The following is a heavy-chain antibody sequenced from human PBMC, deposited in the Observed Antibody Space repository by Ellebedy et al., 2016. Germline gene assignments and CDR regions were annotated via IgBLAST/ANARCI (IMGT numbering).Heavy chain of an antibody. J-gene: IGHJ2*01. CDR2: ISFDGSNK. Sequence: GGSLRLSXAASGFTFSSYGMHWVRQAPGKGLEWVAVISFDGSNKYYADSVKGRFTISRDNSKNTLYLQMNSLRAEDTAVYYYAKDGGLGRWLLGWYFDLWGRGTLVTVSS. CDR1: GFTFSSYG. CDR3: AKDGGLGRWLLGWYFDL. D-gene: IGHD5-24*01. V-gene: IGHV3-30*18.